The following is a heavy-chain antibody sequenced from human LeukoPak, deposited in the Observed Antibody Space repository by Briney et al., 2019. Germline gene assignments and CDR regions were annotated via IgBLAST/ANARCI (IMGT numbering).Heavy chain of an antibody. CDR2: IYYSGST. Sequence: SETLSLTCTVSGGSISSYYWSWIRQPPGKGLEWIGYIYYSGSTNYNPSLKSRVTISVDASKNQFSLKLSSVTAADTAVYYCARYRSGYPDTLDYWGQGTLVTVSS. CDR1: GGSISSYY. D-gene: IGHD3-3*01. V-gene: IGHV4-59*08. J-gene: IGHJ4*02. CDR3: ARYRSGYPDTLDY.